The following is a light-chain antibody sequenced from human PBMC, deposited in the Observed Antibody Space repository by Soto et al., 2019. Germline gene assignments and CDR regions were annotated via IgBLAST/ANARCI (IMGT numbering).Light chain of an antibody. Sequence: ELLLTQSPATLSLSPGQRATLSCRASQSLGDYLAWYQQKPGQAPRLLIYDASNRATGIPARFSGGGSGTAFPLTISSLEPEDFAVYYCQQRGTFGQGTKLEIK. CDR2: DAS. CDR1: QSLGDY. V-gene: IGKV3-11*01. J-gene: IGKJ2*01. CDR3: QQRGT.